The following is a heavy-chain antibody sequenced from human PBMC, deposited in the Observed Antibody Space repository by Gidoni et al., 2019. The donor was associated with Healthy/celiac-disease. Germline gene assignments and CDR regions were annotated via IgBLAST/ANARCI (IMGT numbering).Heavy chain of an antibody. J-gene: IGHJ2*01. D-gene: IGHD5-12*01. CDR2: IIPIFGTA. CDR1: GGTFSSYA. V-gene: IGHV1-69*06. Sequence: QVQLVQSGAEVKKPGSSVKVSCKASGGTFSSYAISWVRQAPGQGLEWMGGIIPIFGTATYAQKFQGRVTITADKSTSTAYMELSSLRSEDTAVYYCARGGRDGYIGNWYFDLWGRGTLVTVSS. CDR3: ARGGRDGYIGNWYFDL.